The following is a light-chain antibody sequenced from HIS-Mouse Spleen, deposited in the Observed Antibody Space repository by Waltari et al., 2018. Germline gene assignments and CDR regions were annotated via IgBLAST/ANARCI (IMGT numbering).Light chain of an antibody. J-gene: IGLJ2*01. CDR2: EDS. CDR1: ALPKTY. CDR3: YSTDSSGNHRV. V-gene: IGLV3-10*01. Sequence: SYELTQPPSVSVAPGHTDRITCSGDALPKTYAYWYQQKSGQSPVLVIYEDSKRPSGIPERFSGSSSGTMATLTISGAQVEDEADYYCYSTDSSGNHRVFGGGTKLTVL.